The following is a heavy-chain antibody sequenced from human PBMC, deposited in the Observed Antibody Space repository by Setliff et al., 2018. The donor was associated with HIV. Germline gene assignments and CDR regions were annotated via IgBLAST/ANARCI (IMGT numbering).Heavy chain of an antibody. CDR2: IWYDGSNK. D-gene: IGHD1-26*01. CDR3: AKDRNPWDSSYYMDV. Sequence: PGGSLRLSCAASGFTFSTYGMYWVRQAPGKGLEWVAVIWYDGSNKYYEDSVQGRFTISRDNSKNTLYLQMNSLRAEDTAVYHCAKDRNPWDSSYYMDVWGKGTTVTVSS. J-gene: IGHJ6*03. CDR1: GFTFSTYG. V-gene: IGHV3-33*06.